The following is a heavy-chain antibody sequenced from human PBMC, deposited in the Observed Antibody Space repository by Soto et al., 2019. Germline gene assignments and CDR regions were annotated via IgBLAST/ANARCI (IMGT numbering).Heavy chain of an antibody. CDR2: IIPIFGTA. J-gene: IGHJ5*02. D-gene: IGHD6-13*01. CDR3: ARDSIDRIAAAALGWFDP. V-gene: IGHV1-69*01. CDR1: GGTFSSYA. Sequence: VPLVQSGAEVKKSGTSVKVSCKASGGTFSSYAISWVRQAPGQGLEWMGGIIPIFGTANYAHKFQGRVTITADESTSTAYMEMSRLRSEDTAVYYCARDSIDRIAAAALGWFDPWGQGTLVTVSS.